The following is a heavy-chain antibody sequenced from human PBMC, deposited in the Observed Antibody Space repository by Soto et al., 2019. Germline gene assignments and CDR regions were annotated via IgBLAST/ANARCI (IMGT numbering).Heavy chain of an antibody. CDR2: IYYIGIT. CDR1: GVTMRYGGYS. D-gene: IGHD6-13*01. V-gene: IGHV4-30-4*01. CDR3: ARDRSNSPDFFDY. J-gene: IGHJ4*02. Sequence: PSETLSLTCSVSGVTMRYGGYSWSWIRQAPGKGLEWIGHIYYIGITDYNPSLKSRLTISIDTSRNQFSLELTSVSAADTAVYYCARDRSNSPDFFDYWGQGTLVTAPQ.